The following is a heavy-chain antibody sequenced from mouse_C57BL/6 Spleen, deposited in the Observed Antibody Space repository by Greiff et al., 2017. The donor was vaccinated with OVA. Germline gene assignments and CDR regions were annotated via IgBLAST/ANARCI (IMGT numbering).Heavy chain of an antibody. CDR1: GYTFTDYY. CDR3: ARTYYYGSSYRNAMDY. J-gene: IGHJ4*01. CDR2: IYPGSGNT. V-gene: IGHV1-76*01. Sequence: QVQLQQSGAELVRPGASVKLSCKASGYTFTDYYINWVKQRPGQGLEWIARIYPGSGNTYYNEKFKGKATLTAEKSSSTAYMQLSSLTSEDSAVYFCARTYYYGSSYRNAMDYWGQGTSVTVSS. D-gene: IGHD1-1*01.